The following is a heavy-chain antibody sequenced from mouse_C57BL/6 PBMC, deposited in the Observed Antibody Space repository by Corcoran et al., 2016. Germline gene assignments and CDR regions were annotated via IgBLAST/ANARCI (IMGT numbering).Heavy chain of an antibody. Sequence: EVQLQQSGPELVKPGASVKISCKASGYTFTDYYMNWVKQSHGKSLEWIGDINPNNGGTSYNQKFKGKATLTVDKSSSTAYMELRNLTSEDSAVYYCAREEAWFAYWGQGTLVTVSA. CDR3: AREEAWFAY. CDR2: INPNNGGT. J-gene: IGHJ3*01. CDR1: GYTFTDYY. V-gene: IGHV1-26*01.